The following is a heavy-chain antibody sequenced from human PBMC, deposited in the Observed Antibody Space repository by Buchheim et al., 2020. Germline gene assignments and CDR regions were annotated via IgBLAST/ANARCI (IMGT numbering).Heavy chain of an antibody. CDR3: AKETTLSSLDV. CDR2: ISGSGDRT. Sequence: EVQLLESGGGLVRPGGSLRLSCAASGFTFSSYAMSWVRQAPGKGLEWVLSISGSGDRTHYADSVKGRFTISIDNAKNTLSLHMNSLRADDTALYYCAKETTLSSLDVWGQGTT. D-gene: IGHD4-11*01. J-gene: IGHJ6*02. CDR1: GFTFSSYA. V-gene: IGHV3-23*01.